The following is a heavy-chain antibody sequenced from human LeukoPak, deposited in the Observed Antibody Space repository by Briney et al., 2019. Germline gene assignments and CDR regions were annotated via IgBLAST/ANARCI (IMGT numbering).Heavy chain of an antibody. CDR1: GYTFTSYD. Sequence: GASVKVSCKASGYTFTSYDINWVRQATGQGLEWMGWMNPNSGNTGYAQKFQGRVTITRNTSISTAYMELSSLRSEDTAVYYCARRYYDFWSGYYSFDYWGQGTLVTVSS. J-gene: IGHJ4*02. D-gene: IGHD3-3*01. CDR2: MNPNSGNT. CDR3: ARRYYDFWSGYYSFDY. V-gene: IGHV1-8*03.